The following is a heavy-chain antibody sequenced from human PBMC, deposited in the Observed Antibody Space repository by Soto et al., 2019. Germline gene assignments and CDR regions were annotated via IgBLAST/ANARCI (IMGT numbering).Heavy chain of an antibody. CDR3: ARHLPYCGGDCYSLDY. Sequence: LSETLSLTCTVSGGSISSGGYYWSWIRQHPGKGLEWIGCIYYSGSTYYNPSLKSRVTISVDTSKNQFSLKLSSVTAADTAVYYCARHLPYCGGDCYSLDYWGQGTLVTVSS. V-gene: IGHV4-31*03. J-gene: IGHJ4*02. CDR1: GGSISSGGYY. CDR2: IYYSGST. D-gene: IGHD2-21*02.